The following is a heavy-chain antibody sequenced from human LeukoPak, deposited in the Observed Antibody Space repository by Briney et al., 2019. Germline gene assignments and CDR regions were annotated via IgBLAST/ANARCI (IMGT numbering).Heavy chain of an antibody. CDR1: GGTFISYA. J-gene: IGHJ6*02. CDR3: ARSITMIVVVDIWPLYYYGMDV. CDR2: IIPIFGTA. V-gene: IGHV1-69*13. Sequence: SVKVSCKASGGTFISYAISWVRQAPGQGLEWMGGIIPIFGTANYAQKFQGRVTITADESTSTAYMELSSLRSEDTAVYYCARSITMIVVVDIWPLYYYGMDVWGQGTTVTVSS. D-gene: IGHD3-22*01.